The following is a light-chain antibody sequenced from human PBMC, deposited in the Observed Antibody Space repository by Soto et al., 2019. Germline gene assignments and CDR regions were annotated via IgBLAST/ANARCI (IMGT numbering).Light chain of an antibody. V-gene: IGKV1-5*03. Sequence: DIQMTQSPSTLSASVGDRVTITCRASQSISNSLAWYQQKPGRAPKFLIYQASTLETGVPSRFSGSGSGTEFTLTISSLQADDFATYYCQQYHYNSITFGGGTKVEIK. J-gene: IGKJ4*01. CDR3: QQYHYNSIT. CDR1: QSISNS. CDR2: QAS.